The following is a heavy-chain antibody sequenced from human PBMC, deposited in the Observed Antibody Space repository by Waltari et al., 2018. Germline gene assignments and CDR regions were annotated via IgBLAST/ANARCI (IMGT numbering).Heavy chain of an antibody. D-gene: IGHD3-22*01. CDR3: ARDYCDRTNCHGMDV. Sequence: QVQLVESGGGVVQPGRSLSLSCAASEFTFSSYAMPWVRQAPGKGLEWVAVISYNERNIYYVDSVKGRFTISRDNSQKMLYLQMNSLRAEDTAVYYCARDYCDRTNCHGMDVWGRGTTVTVSS. J-gene: IGHJ6*02. CDR2: ISYNERNI. V-gene: IGHV3-30*04. CDR1: EFTFSSYA.